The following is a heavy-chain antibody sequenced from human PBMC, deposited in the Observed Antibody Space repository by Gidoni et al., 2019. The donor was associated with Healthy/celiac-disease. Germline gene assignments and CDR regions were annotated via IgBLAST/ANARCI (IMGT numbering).Heavy chain of an antibody. CDR1: GFTVSGYS. J-gene: IGHJ4*02. V-gene: IGHV3-48*02. CDR3: ARVTLGRYIAVDY. Sequence: EVQLVESGGGLVQPGGSLRLSCAASGFTVSGYSMNWVRQAPGKGLEWVSYISSSSSTIDYADSVKGRFTISRDNAKNSLYLEMNSLRDEDTAVYYCARVTLGRYIAVDYWGQGTLVTVSS. D-gene: IGHD6-13*01. CDR2: ISSSSSTI.